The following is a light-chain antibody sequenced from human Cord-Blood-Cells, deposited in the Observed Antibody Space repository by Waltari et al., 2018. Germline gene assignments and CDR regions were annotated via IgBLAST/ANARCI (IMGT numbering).Light chain of an antibody. CDR2: EGI. Sequence: QSALTQPASVSGSPGQSITISCTGTSSDVGSFNLFPWYQHHPGKAPKLMIYEGIKRPSGVSNRFSGSKSGNTASLTISGLQAEDEADYYCCSYAGSSTWVFGGGTKLTVL. CDR3: CSYAGSSTWV. CDR1: SSDVGSFNL. V-gene: IGLV2-23*01. J-gene: IGLJ3*02.